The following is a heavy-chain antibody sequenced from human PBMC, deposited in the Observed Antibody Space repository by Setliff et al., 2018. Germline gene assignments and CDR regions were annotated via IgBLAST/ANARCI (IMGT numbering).Heavy chain of an antibody. V-gene: IGHV1-8*02. J-gene: IGHJ4*02. Sequence: ASVKVSCKASGYTFTSYDINWVRQATGQGLEWMGWMNPNSGNTGYAQKFQGRVTMTRDTSTSTVYMELSSLRSEDTAVYYCARRGLGYDFWSGYYTMYYFDYWGQGTLVTVPS. D-gene: IGHD3-3*01. CDR2: MNPNSGNT. CDR1: GYTFTSYD. CDR3: ARRGLGYDFWSGYYTMYYFDY.